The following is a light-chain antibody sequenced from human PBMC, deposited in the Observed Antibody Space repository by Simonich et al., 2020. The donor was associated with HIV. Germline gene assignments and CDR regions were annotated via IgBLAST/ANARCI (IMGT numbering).Light chain of an antibody. J-gene: IGKJ2*01. Sequence: EIVLTQSPATLSLSPGEIATLSCRASQSVSSYLAWYQQKPGQAPRRLIDDASNRATGIPARFSGSGSGTDFPLTISSLEPEDFAVYYCQQRSNWPPYTFGQGTKLEIK. CDR1: QSVSSY. CDR2: DAS. V-gene: IGKV3-11*01. CDR3: QQRSNWPPYT.